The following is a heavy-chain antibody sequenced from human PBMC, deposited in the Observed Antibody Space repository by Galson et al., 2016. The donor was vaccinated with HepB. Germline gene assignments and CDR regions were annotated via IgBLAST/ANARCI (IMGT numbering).Heavy chain of an antibody. D-gene: IGHD3-22*01. V-gene: IGHV1-46*01. Sequence: SVKVSCKASGYTSTRYYIHRVRQAPGHGLEWKGAINPSGGTTKATNKFQGRFTMTRDTSTTTVCMELSSLRSEDTAVYFCARGGYYDSSGSLRSWGQGTLVTVSS. J-gene: IGHJ5*02. CDR2: INPSGGTT. CDR1: GYTSTRYY. CDR3: ARGGYYDSSGSLRS.